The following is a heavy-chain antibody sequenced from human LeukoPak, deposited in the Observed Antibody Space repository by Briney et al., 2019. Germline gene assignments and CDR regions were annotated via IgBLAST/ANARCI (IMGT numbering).Heavy chain of an antibody. V-gene: IGHV3-21*06. CDR2: ISSSSSYI. CDR3: ARDHGIPGSGSYRFDY. CDR1: GFTLSSDR. J-gene: IGHJ4*01. D-gene: IGHD3-10*01. Sequence: GGSLRISNDRTGFTLSSDRMKGVGQAPEKGLEWVSSISSSSSYIYYADSVKGRFTISRDYARNLLYLQMNSLTIEDTAVYYCARDHGIPGSGSYRFDYWGHGTLVTVSS.